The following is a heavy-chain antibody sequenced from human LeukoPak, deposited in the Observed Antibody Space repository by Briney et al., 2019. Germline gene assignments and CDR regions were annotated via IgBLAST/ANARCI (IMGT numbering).Heavy chain of an antibody. V-gene: IGHV6-1*01. CDR2: TYYRSRWYS. Sequence: SQTLSLTCAISGDSVSSNSAAWSWIRQSPSRGLEWLGRTYYRSRWYSEYAISVKSRTVINSDTAKNQFSLNLSSVTAADTAVYYCAIHSGWSGPDWWGQGSLVTVSS. D-gene: IGHD6-19*01. CDR1: GDSVSSNSAA. CDR3: AIHSGWSGPDW. J-gene: IGHJ4*02.